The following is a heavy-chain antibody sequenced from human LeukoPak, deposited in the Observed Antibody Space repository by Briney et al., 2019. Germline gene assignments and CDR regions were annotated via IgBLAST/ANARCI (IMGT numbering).Heavy chain of an antibody. CDR2: ITSSGATT. Sequence: TGGSLRLSCAASGFTISTYAMTWVRQAPGEGLEWVSSITSSGATTYYADSVKGRFTISRDISKNTLYLQMNSLTAEESAVYYCAKEFIAGDGHVDCDSWGQGTLVTVSS. CDR1: GFTISTYA. D-gene: IGHD5-24*01. V-gene: IGHV3-23*01. J-gene: IGHJ4*02. CDR3: AKEFIAGDGHVDCDS.